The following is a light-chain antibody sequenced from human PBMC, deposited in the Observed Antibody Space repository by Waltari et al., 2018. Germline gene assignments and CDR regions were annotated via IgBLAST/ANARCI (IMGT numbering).Light chain of an antibody. CDR3: QQFGGSPKYT. V-gene: IGKV3-20*01. J-gene: IGKJ2*01. Sequence: ELVLPQSPGTLSLSTAERAPLSRRASQIISNTYLAWYQAKHGQAPRLLIYGISHRATGIPDRFSGGGSGTDFTLTISRLEPEDFAVYYCQQFGGSPKYTFGQGTKLEIK. CDR1: QIISNTY. CDR2: GIS.